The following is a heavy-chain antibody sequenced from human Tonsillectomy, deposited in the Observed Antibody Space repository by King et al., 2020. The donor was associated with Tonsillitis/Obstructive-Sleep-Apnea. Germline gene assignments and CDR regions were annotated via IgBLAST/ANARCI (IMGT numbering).Heavy chain of an antibody. V-gene: IGHV4-39*01. CDR3: ARHKGGSYSYYFDY. J-gene: IGHJ4*02. D-gene: IGHD1-26*01. CDR2: IYYSGST. CDR1: GGSISGSSYY. Sequence: LQLQESGPGLVKPSETLSLTCTVSGGSISGSSYYWGWIRQPPGKGLEWVGSIYYSGSTYYNPSLKSRVTISVDTSKNQFSLKLSSVTAADTALYYCARHKGGSYSYYFDYWGQGTLVTVSA.